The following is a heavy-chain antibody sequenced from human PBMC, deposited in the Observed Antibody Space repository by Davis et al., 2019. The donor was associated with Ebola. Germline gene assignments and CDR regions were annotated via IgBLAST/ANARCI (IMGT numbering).Heavy chain of an antibody. J-gene: IGHJ3*02. V-gene: IGHV3-66*01. CDR1: GFTVSSNY. Sequence: GESLKISCAASGFTVSSNYMSWARQAPGKGLEWVSVIYSGGSTYYADSLKGRFIISRDNSRNTLYLQINSLRAEDTAVYYCARGVMKPVAGTGYAFDIWGQGTMVTVSS. CDR2: IYSGGST. D-gene: IGHD6-19*01. CDR3: ARGVMKPVAGTGYAFDI.